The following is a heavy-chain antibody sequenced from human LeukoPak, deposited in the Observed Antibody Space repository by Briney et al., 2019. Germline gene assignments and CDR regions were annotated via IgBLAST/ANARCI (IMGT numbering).Heavy chain of an antibody. CDR2: MNPNSGNT. V-gene: IGHV1-8*01. J-gene: IGHJ5*02. D-gene: IGHD3-9*01. CDR1: GYTFTSYD. CDR3: AREYYDILTGYYSGNWFDP. Sequence: ASVKVSCKASGYTFTSYDINWVRQATGQGLEWMGWMNPNSGNTGYAQKFQGRVTMTRNTSISTAYMELSSLRSEDTAVYYCAREYYDILTGYYSGNWFDPWGQGTLVTVSS.